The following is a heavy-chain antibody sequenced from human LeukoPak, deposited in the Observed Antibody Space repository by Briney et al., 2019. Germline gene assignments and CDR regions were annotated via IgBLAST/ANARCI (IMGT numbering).Heavy chain of an antibody. CDR3: ARDRAVAGTRWFDP. Sequence: GGSLRLSCAASGFTVSSNYMSWVRQAPGKGLEWVSVIYSGGSTYYADFVKGRFTISRDNSKNTLYLQMNSLRAGDTAVYYCARDRAVAGTRWFDPWGQGTLVTVSS. CDR1: GFTVSSNY. D-gene: IGHD6-19*01. V-gene: IGHV3-66*01. J-gene: IGHJ5*02. CDR2: IYSGGST.